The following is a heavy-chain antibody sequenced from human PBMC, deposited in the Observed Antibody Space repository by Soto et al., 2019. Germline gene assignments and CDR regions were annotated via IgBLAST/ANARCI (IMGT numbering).Heavy chain of an antibody. CDR3: ATASGYYGSGSYPYGMDV. CDR1: GYTFTSYA. D-gene: IGHD3-10*01. J-gene: IGHJ6*02. V-gene: IGHV1-3*01. CDR2: INAGNGNT. Sequence: ASVKVSCKASGYTFTSYAMHWVRQAPGQRLEWMGWINAGNGNTKYSQKFQGRVTITRDTSASTAYMELSSLRSDDTAVYYCATASGYYGSGSYPYGMDVWGQGTTVTISS.